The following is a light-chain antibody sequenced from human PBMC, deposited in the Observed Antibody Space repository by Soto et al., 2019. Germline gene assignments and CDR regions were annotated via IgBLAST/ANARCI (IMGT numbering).Light chain of an antibody. J-gene: IGKJ1*01. CDR3: QQYDDRPGT. CDR2: GAS. V-gene: IGKV3-15*01. Sequence: EIVMTQSPATLSVSPGERATLSCRASQSVSSNLAWFQQKPGQAPRLLIYGASTRATGIPGTFSGSGSGTEFTLTISSLQSEDLGVYYCQQYDDRPGTFGQGTKVEIK. CDR1: QSVSSN.